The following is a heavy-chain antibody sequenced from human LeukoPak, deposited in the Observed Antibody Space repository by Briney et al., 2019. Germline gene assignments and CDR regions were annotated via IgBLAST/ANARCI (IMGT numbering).Heavy chain of an antibody. CDR3: ALAGIAVAGGFDY. CDR2: ISGSGGST. CDR1: GFTFSSYA. D-gene: IGHD6-19*01. Sequence: GGSLRLSCAASGFTFSSYAMSWVRQAPGRGLEWVSAISGSGGSTYYADSVKGRFTISRDNSKNTLYLQMNSLRAEDTAVYYCALAGIAVAGGFDYWGQGTLVTVSS. V-gene: IGHV3-23*01. J-gene: IGHJ4*02.